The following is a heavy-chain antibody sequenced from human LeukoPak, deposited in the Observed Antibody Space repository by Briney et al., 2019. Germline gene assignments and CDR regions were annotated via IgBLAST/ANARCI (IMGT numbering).Heavy chain of an antibody. Sequence: GGSLRLSYAASGFTFSSYAMSWVRQAPGKGLEWVSAISGSGGSTYYADSVKGRFTISRDNSKNTLYLQMNSLRAEDTAVYYCAKNGAYSGYDYIDYWGQGTLVTVSS. D-gene: IGHD5-12*01. CDR1: GFTFSSYA. CDR3: AKNGAYSGYDYIDY. J-gene: IGHJ4*02. V-gene: IGHV3-23*01. CDR2: ISGSGGST.